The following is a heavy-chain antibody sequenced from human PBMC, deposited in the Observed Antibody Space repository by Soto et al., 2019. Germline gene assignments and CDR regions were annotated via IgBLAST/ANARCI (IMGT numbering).Heavy chain of an antibody. J-gene: IGHJ6*02. CDR2: ISSSGGLI. V-gene: IGHV3-11*01. CDR1: GFTFSDDY. Sequence: PGGSLRLSCAASGFTFSDDYMTWIRQAPGKGLEWVSYISSSGGLIYYADSVKGRFTISRDNARRSLYLQMRSLRAEDSAVYYCARDRYDFWSGSEHYGLDVWGQGTTVTVSS. D-gene: IGHD3-3*01. CDR3: ARDRYDFWSGSEHYGLDV.